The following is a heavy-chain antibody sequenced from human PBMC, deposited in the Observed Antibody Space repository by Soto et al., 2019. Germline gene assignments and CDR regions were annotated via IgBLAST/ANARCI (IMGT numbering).Heavy chain of an antibody. Sequence: GASVKVSCKTSGYTSSDYYMHWVRQAPGQGLEWMGWINPNSGGTNYAQKFQGRVTMTRDTSIRTVYMELSRLRYDDTAVYYCARDRSGLHGADYWGQGALVTVSS. V-gene: IGHV1-2*02. CDR3: ARDRSGLHGADY. J-gene: IGHJ4*02. CDR2: INPNSGGT. D-gene: IGHD6-19*01. CDR1: GYTSSDYY.